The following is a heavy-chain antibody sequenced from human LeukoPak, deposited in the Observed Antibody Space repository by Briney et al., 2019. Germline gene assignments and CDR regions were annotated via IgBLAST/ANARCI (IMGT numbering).Heavy chain of an antibody. CDR1: GFTFRIYS. Sequence: GGSLRLSCAASGFTFRIYSMNLVRQAPGTGLEWVSSIGPSSCDIYYAGSVKGRFTISRDNDKNSLYLQMNSLRAEDTAVYYWARIGAGSSRDYWGQGTLVTVSS. CDR2: IGPSSCDI. V-gene: IGHV3-21*01. J-gene: IGHJ4*02. D-gene: IGHD6-13*01. CDR3: ARIGAGSSRDY.